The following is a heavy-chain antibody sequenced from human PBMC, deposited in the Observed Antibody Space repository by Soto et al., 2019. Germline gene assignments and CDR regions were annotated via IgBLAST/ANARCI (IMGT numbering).Heavy chain of an antibody. CDR2: MFHSGKT. Sequence: SETLSLTCAVSGYSISSGYYWGWVRQPPGKGLEWLGSMFHSGKTYYNPSLKSRLTISVDTSKNQFSLKLNSVTAADTAVYYCARGHIVVVTTVGWFDPWGQRTLATVSA. V-gene: IGHV4-38-2*01. CDR3: ARGHIVVVTTVGWFDP. CDR1: GYSISSGYY. D-gene: IGHD2-21*01. J-gene: IGHJ5*02.